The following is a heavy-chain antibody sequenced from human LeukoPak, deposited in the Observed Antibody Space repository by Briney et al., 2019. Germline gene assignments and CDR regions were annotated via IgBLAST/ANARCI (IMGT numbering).Heavy chain of an antibody. CDR1: GYTFASYG. J-gene: IGHJ6*02. V-gene: IGHV1-18*01. CDR3: ARSVGYCSSTSCFGYDFWCGYLPHKLNRYYYGMDV. D-gene: IGHD2-2*01. Sequence: ASVKVSCKASGYTFASYGISWVRQAPGQGLEWMGWISAYDGNTNYAQKLQGRVTMTTDASTSIAYMELRSLKSDDTAVYYCARSVGYCSSTSCFGYDFWCGYLPHKLNRYYYGMDVWGQGTTVTVSS. CDR2: ISAYDGNT.